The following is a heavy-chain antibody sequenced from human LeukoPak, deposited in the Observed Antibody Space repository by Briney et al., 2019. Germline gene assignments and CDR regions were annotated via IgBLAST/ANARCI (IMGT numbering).Heavy chain of an antibody. CDR3: ASREVVPAAIIPKSDYYYYMDV. CDR2: IIPIFGTA. J-gene: IGHJ6*03. D-gene: IGHD2-2*02. V-gene: IGHV1-69*13. Sequence: SVKVSCKASGGTFSSYAISWVRQTPGQGLEWMGGIIPIFGTANYAQKFQGRVTITADESTSTAYMELSSLRSEDTAVYYCASREVVPAAIIPKSDYYYYMDVWGKGTTVTVSS. CDR1: GGTFSSYA.